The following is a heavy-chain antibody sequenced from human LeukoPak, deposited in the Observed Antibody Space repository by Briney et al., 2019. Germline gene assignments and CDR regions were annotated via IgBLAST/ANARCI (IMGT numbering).Heavy chain of an antibody. V-gene: IGHV3-23*01. CDR3: AKDRDTAMVSNWFDP. Sequence: GGSLRLSCAASGFTFSSYAMSWVRQAPGKGLVWVSAISGSGGSTYYADSVKGRFTISRDNSKNTLYLQMNSLRAEDTAVYYCAKDRDTAMVSNWFDPWGQGTLVTVSS. D-gene: IGHD5-18*01. CDR1: GFTFSSYA. CDR2: ISGSGGST. J-gene: IGHJ5*02.